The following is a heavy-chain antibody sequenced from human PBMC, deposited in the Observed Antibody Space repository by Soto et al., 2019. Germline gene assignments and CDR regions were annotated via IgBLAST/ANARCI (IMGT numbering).Heavy chain of an antibody. CDR2: IYYSGST. J-gene: IGHJ6*02. Sequence: SETLSLTCTVSGGSISSYYWSWIRQPPGKGLEWIGYIYYSGSTNYNPSLKSRVTISVDTSKNQFSLKLSSVTAADTAVYYCARVRGGYTFWSGYLGRYVMDFRGRGTSVIVSS. V-gene: IGHV4-59*08. CDR1: GGSISSYY. D-gene: IGHD3-3*01. CDR3: ARVRGGYTFWSGYLGRYVMDF.